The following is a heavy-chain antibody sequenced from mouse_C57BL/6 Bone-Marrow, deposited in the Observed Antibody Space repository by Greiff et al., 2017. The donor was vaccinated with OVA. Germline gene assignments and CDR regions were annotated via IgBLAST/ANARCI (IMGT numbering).Heavy chain of an antibody. CDR2: IYPGSGNT. CDR1: GYTFTDYY. V-gene: IGHV1-76*01. Sequence: QVQLQQSGAELVRPGASVKLSCKASGYTFTDYYINWVKQRPRQGLEWIARIYPGSGNTYYHEKFKGKATLTAEKSSSTAYMQLSSLTSEDSAVYFCTRAVTTVVDWYFDVWGTGTTVTVSS. D-gene: IGHD1-1*01. J-gene: IGHJ1*03. CDR3: TRAVTTVVDWYFDV.